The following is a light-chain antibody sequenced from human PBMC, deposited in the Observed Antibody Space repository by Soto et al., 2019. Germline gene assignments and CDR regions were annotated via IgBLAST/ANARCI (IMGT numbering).Light chain of an antibody. CDR1: QSISSW. CDR3: HQYNSYSWT. CDR2: DAS. J-gene: IGKJ1*01. V-gene: IGKV1-5*01. Sequence: DIQMTQSPSTLSESVGDRVTITCRASQSISSWLAWYQQKPGKAPKLLIYDASSLESGVPSRFSGSGSGTEFTLTISSLQPDDFATYYCHQYNSYSWTLGQGNKVELK.